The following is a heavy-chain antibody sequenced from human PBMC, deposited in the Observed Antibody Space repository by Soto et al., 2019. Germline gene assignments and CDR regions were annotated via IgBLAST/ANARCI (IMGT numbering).Heavy chain of an antibody. CDR2: VYYTGTT. D-gene: IGHD5-18*01. Sequence: SETLSLTCTVSADSVSNTNYFWSWIRQPPGKGLEWIGYVYYTGTTDYNPSFKSRVTMSIDPSKNQFSLKVNSVTAADTAVYFCARGGIMWTQYFFDYWGQGAPVTVSS. J-gene: IGHJ4*02. CDR3: ARGGIMWTQYFFDY. CDR1: ADSVSNTNYF. V-gene: IGHV4-61*01.